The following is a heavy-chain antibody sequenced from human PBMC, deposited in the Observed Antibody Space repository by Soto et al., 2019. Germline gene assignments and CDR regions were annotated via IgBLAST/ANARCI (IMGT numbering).Heavy chain of an antibody. CDR1: GGSISSYY. J-gene: IGHJ5*01. Sequence: QVQLQESGPGLVKPSETLSLTCTVSGGSISSYYWSWIRQPPGKGLEWIGFIFYSGSTSYNPSLTXRXSISTETSEYQFSLKLNSVTAADTAVYYCASMIGDPVLSFDSWGQGTLVAVSS. D-gene: IGHD3-10*02. CDR2: IFYSGST. V-gene: IGHV4-59*01. CDR3: ASMIGDPVLSFDS.